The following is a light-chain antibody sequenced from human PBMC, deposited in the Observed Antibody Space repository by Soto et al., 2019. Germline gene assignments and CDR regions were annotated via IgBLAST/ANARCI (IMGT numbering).Light chain of an antibody. CDR3: QQSYSTPFT. V-gene: IGKV1-39*01. J-gene: IGKJ3*01. CDR1: QTISSW. CDR2: HAS. Sequence: DRVTITCRASQTISSWLAWYQQKPGTAPKVLIYHASNLQSGVPSRFSGSGSGTDFTLTISSLQPEDFATYYCQQSYSTPFTFGPGTKVDIK.